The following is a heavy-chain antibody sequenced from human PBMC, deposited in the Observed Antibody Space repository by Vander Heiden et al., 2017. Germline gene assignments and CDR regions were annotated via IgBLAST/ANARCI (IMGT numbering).Heavy chain of an antibody. CDR1: GGSISSGGYS. J-gene: IGHJ4*02. Sequence: QLQLQESGSGLVKPSQTLSLTCAVSGGSISSGGYSWSWIRQPPGKGLEWIGYIYHSGSTYYNPSLKSRVTISVDRSKNQFSLKLSSVTAADTAVYYCARSQVGATRGGFDYWGQGTLVTVSS. D-gene: IGHD1-26*01. V-gene: IGHV4-30-2*01. CDR2: IYHSGST. CDR3: ARSQVGATRGGFDY.